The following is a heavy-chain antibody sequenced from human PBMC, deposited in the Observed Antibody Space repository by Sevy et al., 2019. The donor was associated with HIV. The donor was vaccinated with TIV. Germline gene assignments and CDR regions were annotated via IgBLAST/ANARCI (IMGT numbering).Heavy chain of an antibody. D-gene: IGHD2-21*01. J-gene: IGHJ4*02. V-gene: IGHV3-21*01. CDR1: GFTFSSYS. CDR2: ISSSSSYI. CDR3: ARDKSGDSGNDY. Sequence: GGSLRLSCAASGFTFSSYSMNWVRQAPGKGLEWVSSISSSSSYIYYADSVKGRFTISRDNAKNSLYLQMNSLRAEDTAVYYCARDKSGDSGNDYWGQGTLVTVSS.